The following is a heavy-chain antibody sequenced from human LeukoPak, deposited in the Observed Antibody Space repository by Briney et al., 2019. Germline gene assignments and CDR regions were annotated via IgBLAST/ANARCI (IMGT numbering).Heavy chain of an antibody. V-gene: IGHV4-34*01. CDR3: ARYGPTETTVYVFDI. J-gene: IGHJ3*02. CDR2: INHSGST. CDR1: GGSFSGYY. Sequence: PSETLSLTCAVYGGSFSGYYWSWIRQPPGKGLEWIGEINHSGSTNYNPSLKSRVTISVDTSKNQFSLKLSSVTAADTAVYYCARYGPTETTVYVFDIWGQGTMVTVSS. D-gene: IGHD1-1*01.